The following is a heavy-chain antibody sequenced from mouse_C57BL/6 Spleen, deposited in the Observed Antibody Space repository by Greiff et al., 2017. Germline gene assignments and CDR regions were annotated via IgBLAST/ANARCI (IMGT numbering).Heavy chain of an antibody. Sequence: VHVKQSGAELVKPGASVKISCKASGYAFSSYYMHWVKQRTEQGLEWIGRIDPEDGETKYAPKFQGKATITADTSSNTAYLQLSSLTSEDTAVYYCARFTTVVADYAMDYWGQGTSVTVSS. CDR1: GYAFSSYY. CDR3: ARFTTVVADYAMDY. CDR2: IDPEDGET. D-gene: IGHD1-1*01. J-gene: IGHJ4*01. V-gene: IGHV14-2*01.